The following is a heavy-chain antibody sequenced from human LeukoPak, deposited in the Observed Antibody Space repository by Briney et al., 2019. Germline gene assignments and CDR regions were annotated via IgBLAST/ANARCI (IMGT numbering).Heavy chain of an antibody. D-gene: IGHD4-17*01. CDR1: GFTFRSYG. J-gene: IGHJ5*02. CDR2: IRFDGNNN. CDR3: ARNDYGDLP. Sequence: GGSLRLSWAATGFTFRSYGMHWVRQAPGKGLEWVAFIRFDGNNNYYGDSVKGRFTISRDNAKNSLYLQMNSLRAEDTAVYYCARNDYGDLPWGQGTLVTVSS. V-gene: IGHV3-30*02.